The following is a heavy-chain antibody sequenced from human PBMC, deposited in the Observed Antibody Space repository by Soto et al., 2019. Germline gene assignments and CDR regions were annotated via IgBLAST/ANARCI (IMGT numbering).Heavy chain of an antibody. CDR2: IYYSGST. J-gene: IGHJ4*02. CDR1: GGSISSSSYY. Sequence: PSXTLSLTSIVSGGSISSSSYYWGWILQPPGKRLEWIGSIYYSGSTYYNPSLKSRVTISVDTSKNQFSLKLSSVTAADTAVYYCAGTYCSSTSCYDHFDYWGQGTLVTVSS. V-gene: IGHV4-39*01. D-gene: IGHD2-2*01. CDR3: AGTYCSSTSCYDHFDY.